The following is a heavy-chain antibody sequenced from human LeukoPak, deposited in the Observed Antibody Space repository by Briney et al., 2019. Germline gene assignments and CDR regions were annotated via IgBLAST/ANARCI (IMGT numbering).Heavy chain of an antibody. CDR2: INHSGST. Sequence: SETLSLTCPCYGGSFSGYYWSWIRQPRAKGLEWIGEINHSGSTNYNPSLKSRVTISVDTSKNQFSLKLSSVTAAGTAVYYCARHGSGHDYWGQGTLVTVSS. D-gene: IGHD3-10*01. CDR3: ARHGSGHDY. V-gene: IGHV4-34*01. J-gene: IGHJ4*02. CDR1: GGSFSGYY.